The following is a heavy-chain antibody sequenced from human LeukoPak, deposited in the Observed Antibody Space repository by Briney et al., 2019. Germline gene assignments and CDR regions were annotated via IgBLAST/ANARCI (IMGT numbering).Heavy chain of an antibody. J-gene: IGHJ2*01. D-gene: IGHD3-22*01. V-gene: IGHV4-61*02. CDR2: IYNGGST. CDR1: GGSFSSGSYY. Sequence: SETLSLTCTVSGGSFSSGSYYWSWIRQPAGKGLEWIGRIYNGGSTNYNPSLKSRVTISVDTSKNQFSLKLSSVTAADMAVYYCARNRLDDSSGYYSYWYFDLWGRGTLVTVSS. CDR3: ARNRLDDSSGYYSYWYFDL.